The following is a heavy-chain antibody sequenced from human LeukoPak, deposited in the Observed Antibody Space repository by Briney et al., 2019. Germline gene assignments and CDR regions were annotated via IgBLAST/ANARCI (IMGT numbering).Heavy chain of an antibody. CDR3: ARGGTRDIVVV. CDR1: GFTFSSYW. Sequence: PGGSLRLSCAASGFTFSSYWMHWVRQAPGKGLVWVSRINSDGSSTSYADSVKGRFTISRDNAKSTLYLQMNSLRAEDTAVYYCARGGTRDIVVVWGQGTLVTVSS. V-gene: IGHV3-74*01. J-gene: IGHJ4*02. CDR2: INSDGSST. D-gene: IGHD2-2*01.